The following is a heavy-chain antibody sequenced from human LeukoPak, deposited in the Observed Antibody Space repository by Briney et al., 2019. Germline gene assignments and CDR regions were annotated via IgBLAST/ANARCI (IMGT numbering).Heavy chain of an antibody. Sequence: SETLSLTCTVSGYSISSGYYWGWIRQPPGKGLEWIGSIYHSGSTYYNPSLKSRVTISVDTSKNQFPLKLSSVTAADTAVYYCASQVYDILTGYYPFDYWGQGTLVTVSS. D-gene: IGHD3-9*01. V-gene: IGHV4-38-2*02. CDR2: IYHSGST. CDR1: GYSISSGYY. CDR3: ASQVYDILTGYYPFDY. J-gene: IGHJ4*02.